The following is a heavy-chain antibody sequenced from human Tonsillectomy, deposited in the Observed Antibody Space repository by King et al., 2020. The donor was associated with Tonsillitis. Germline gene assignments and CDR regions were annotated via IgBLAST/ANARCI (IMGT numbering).Heavy chain of an antibody. J-gene: IGHJ4*02. D-gene: IGHD3-10*01. V-gene: IGHV4-59*01. CDR3: ARGGGGYGAGSLSYY. CDR1: GGSISNYY. Sequence: QLQESGPGLVKPSETLSLTCTVSGGSISNYYWSWIWQPPGKGLEWIGYIYYTGSTNYNPSLKSRVTISVDTSKNQFYLMLISVTAADTALYYWARGGGGYGAGSLSYYWGQGTLVTVSS. CDR2: IYYTGST.